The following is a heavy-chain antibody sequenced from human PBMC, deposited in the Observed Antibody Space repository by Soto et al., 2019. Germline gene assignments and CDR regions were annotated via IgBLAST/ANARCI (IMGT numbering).Heavy chain of an antibody. Sequence: EVQLLESGGGLVQPGGSLRLSCAASEFTFADYAMTWVRQAPGKGLEWVSAISGSDDSTYYADCVKGRFTISRDNSKNTLFLQMTSLRVEDTAVYYCAKVIVVVPAVNNYYMDVWGKGTTVTVSS. V-gene: IGHV3-23*01. D-gene: IGHD2-2*01. J-gene: IGHJ6*03. CDR2: ISGSDDST. CDR1: EFTFADYA. CDR3: AKVIVVVPAVNNYYMDV.